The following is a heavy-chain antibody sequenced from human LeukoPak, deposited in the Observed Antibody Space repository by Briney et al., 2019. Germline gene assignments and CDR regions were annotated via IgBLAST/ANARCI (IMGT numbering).Heavy chain of an antibody. CDR2: IRYDGSNK. J-gene: IGHJ4*02. Sequence: GGSLRLSCAASGFTFSSYGMHWVRQAPGKGLEWVAFIRYDGSNKYYADSVKGRFTISRDNSKNTLYLQMNSLRAEDTAVYYCAKDLTGYSNYVTGFDYWGQGTLVTVSS. D-gene: IGHD4-11*01. CDR3: AKDLTGYSNYVTGFDY. V-gene: IGHV3-30*02. CDR1: GFTFSSYG.